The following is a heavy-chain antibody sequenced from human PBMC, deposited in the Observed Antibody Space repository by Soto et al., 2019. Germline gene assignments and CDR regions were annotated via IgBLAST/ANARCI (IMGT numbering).Heavy chain of an antibody. V-gene: IGHV4-31*03. CDR3: ARVEGDTSKRNFDY. CDR1: GGSISSGGYY. CDR2: IYSSGNT. J-gene: IGHJ4*02. Sequence: TLSLTCTVSGGSISSGGYYWSWICQHPGKGLEWIGYIYSSGNTYYNPSLKSRITISVDTSKNQFSLKLTSVTAADTAVYYCARVEGDTSKRNFDYWGQGTLVTVSS. D-gene: IGHD3-16*01.